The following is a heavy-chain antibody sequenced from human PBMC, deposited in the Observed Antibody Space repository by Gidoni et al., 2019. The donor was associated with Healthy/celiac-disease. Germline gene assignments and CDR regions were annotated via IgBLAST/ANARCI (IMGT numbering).Heavy chain of an antibody. D-gene: IGHD3-16*01. Sequence: QVQLQESGPGLVKPSETLSLTCTVSGGSVSSGSYYWSWIRQPPGKGLEWIGYIYYSGSTNYNPSLKSRVTISVDTSKNQFSLKLSSVTAGDTAVYYCARVWGLRSYYYGMDVWGQGTTVTVSS. V-gene: IGHV4-61*01. CDR2: IYYSGST. CDR3: ARVWGLRSYYYGMDV. J-gene: IGHJ6*02. CDR1: GGSVSSGSYY.